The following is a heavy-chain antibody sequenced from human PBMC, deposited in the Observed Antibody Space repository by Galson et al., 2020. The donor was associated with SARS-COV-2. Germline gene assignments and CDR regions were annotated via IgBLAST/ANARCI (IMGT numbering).Heavy chain of an antibody. CDR3: SRYTQSSVSFDS. CDR1: NGSITSDY. V-gene: IGHV4-59*08. J-gene: IGHJ4*02. Sequence: SETLSLTCSVSNGSITSDYWSWIRQTPGKGLEWIGCFHSDGSTNYNPSLKSRLTISVDTSKNQFFLRLSSVTVADTAVYFCSRYTQSSVSFDSWGQGTLVTVSS. CDR2: FHSDGST. D-gene: IGHD2-2*02.